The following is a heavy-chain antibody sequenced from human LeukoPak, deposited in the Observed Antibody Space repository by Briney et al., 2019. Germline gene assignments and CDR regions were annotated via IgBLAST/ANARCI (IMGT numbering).Heavy chain of an antibody. D-gene: IGHD6-13*01. V-gene: IGHV4-31*03. CDR2: IYYSGST. CDR3: ARGYGSSGPPADYYMDV. J-gene: IGHJ6*03. CDR1: GGSISSGGYY. Sequence: SETLSLTCTVSGGSISSGGYYWSWIRQHPGKGLEWIGYIYYSGSTYYNPSLKSRVTISVDTSKNQFSLKLSSVTAADTAVYYCARGYGSSGPPADYYMDVWGKGTTVTVSS.